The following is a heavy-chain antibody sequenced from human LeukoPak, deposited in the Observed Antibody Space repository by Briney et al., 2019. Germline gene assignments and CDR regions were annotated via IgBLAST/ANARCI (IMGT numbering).Heavy chain of an antibody. V-gene: IGHV3-21*04. Sequence: GSLRLSCAASGFTFSSYSMNWVRQAPGKGLEWVSSISSSSSYIYYADSVKGRFTISRDNAKNSLYLQMNSLRAEDTAVYYCAKGLRTQSLPITIFGVVIMDDAFDIWGQGTMVTVSS. J-gene: IGHJ3*02. D-gene: IGHD3-3*01. CDR1: GFTFSSYS. CDR2: ISSSSSYI. CDR3: AKGLRTQSLPITIFGVVIMDDAFDI.